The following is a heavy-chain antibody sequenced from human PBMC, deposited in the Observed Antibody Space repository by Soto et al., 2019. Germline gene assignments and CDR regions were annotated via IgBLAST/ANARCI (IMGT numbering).Heavy chain of an antibody. Sequence: ASVKVSCKASGYTFTGQYMHWVRQAPGQGLEWMGWINPNSGDTNSAQKFQGRVTMTRDTSISTAYMELSRLISDDTAVYFCARDIRPYVDMMSVDAFDIWGQGTMVTVSS. V-gene: IGHV1-2*02. J-gene: IGHJ3*02. CDR2: INPNSGDT. D-gene: IGHD3-10*02. CDR3: ARDIRPYVDMMSVDAFDI. CDR1: GYTFTGQY.